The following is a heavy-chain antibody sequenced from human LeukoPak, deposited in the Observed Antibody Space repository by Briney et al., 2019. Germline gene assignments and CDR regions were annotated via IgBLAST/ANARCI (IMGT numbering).Heavy chain of an antibody. J-gene: IGHJ2*01. D-gene: IGHD4-23*01. CDR1: GFTFNNYP. V-gene: IGHV3-23*01. CDR2: ISPGGGST. CDR3: AKLRWEITHYWYFDL. Sequence: GGSLRLSCAASGFTFNNYPMSWIRQAPGKGLEWVSAISPGGGSTSFSDSVRGRFTISRDNSKNPVYVQMNSLRAEDTAVYYCAKLRWEITHYWYFDLWGRGTLVTVSS.